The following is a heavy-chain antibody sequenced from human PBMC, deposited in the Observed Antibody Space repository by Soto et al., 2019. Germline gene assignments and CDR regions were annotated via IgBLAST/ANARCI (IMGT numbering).Heavy chain of an antibody. Sequence: SETLSLTCTVPGPSITSSSYYWAWIRQPPGKGLEWIGSIYYSGSTYYNPSLKSRVTISVDTSKNQFSLKLSSVTAADTAVYYCARHSEDYGDYEGSLDYWGQGTLVTVS. V-gene: IGHV4-39*01. CDR2: IYYSGST. J-gene: IGHJ4*02. CDR1: GPSITSSSYY. CDR3: ARHSEDYGDYEGSLDY. D-gene: IGHD4-17*01.